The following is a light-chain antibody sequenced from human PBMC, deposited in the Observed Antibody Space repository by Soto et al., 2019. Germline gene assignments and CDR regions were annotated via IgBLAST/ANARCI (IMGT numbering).Light chain of an antibody. CDR3: QQYNNWHTWT. Sequence: EILMTQSPATLSVSPGERATLSCRGSQSVSSNLAWYQQKPGQAPRLLIYGASTRATGIPARFSGSGSGTEFTLTISSLQSEDFAVYYCQQYNNWHTWTFGHGTQVDIK. CDR2: GAS. J-gene: IGKJ1*01. V-gene: IGKV3-15*01. CDR1: QSVSSN.